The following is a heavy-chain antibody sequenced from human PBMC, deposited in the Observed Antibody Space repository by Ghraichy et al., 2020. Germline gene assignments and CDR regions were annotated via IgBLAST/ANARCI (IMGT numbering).Heavy chain of an antibody. V-gene: IGHV1-2*06. CDR3: VRDFRGGDC. CDR2: INPDSGDT. CDR1: GYSFTAYQ. D-gene: IGHD3-10*01. J-gene: IGHJ4*02. Sequence: ASVKVSCKASGYSFTAYQIYWVRQVPGQGLEWVGQINPDSGDTTSAQKFQGRVTLTRDTSASTAYIELNRLTSDDTAVYSCVRDFRGGDCWGQGTLITVSS.